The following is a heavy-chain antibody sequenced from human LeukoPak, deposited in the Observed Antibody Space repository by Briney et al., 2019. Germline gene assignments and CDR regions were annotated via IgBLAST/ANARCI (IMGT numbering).Heavy chain of an antibody. D-gene: IGHD3-22*01. CDR1: GYTFTSYY. CDR3: AREGDYYDSSGYPIDY. CDR2: INPRGGST. Sequence: ASVKVSCKASGYTFTSYYMHWVRQAPGQGLEWMGIINPRGGSTSYEQKFQGRVTMTRDMSTSTVYMELSSLRSENTAVYYCAREGDYYDSSGYPIDYWGQGTLVTVSS. V-gene: IGHV1-46*01. J-gene: IGHJ4*02.